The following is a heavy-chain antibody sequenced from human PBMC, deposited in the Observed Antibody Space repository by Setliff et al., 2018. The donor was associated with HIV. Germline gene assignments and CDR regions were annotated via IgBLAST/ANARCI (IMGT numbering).Heavy chain of an antibody. Sequence: SETLSLTCTVSGGSISNYYWNWTRQPPGKGLEWIGYIYYTGSTNYDPSLKSRLTISADMSKNKFSLNLTSVTAADTAVYYCARVAGGIYYGYHYYYMDVWGKGTTVTVSS. CDR3: ARVAGGIYYGYHYYYMDV. CDR2: IYYTGST. V-gene: IGHV4-59*01. J-gene: IGHJ6*03. CDR1: GGSISNYY. D-gene: IGHD6-19*01.